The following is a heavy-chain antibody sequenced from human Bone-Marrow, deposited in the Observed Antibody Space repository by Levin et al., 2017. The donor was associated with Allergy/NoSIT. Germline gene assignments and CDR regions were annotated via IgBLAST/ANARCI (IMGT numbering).Heavy chain of an antibody. CDR1: GFTFGYHW. CDR2: IHHDGSEK. D-gene: IGHD2-15*01. Sequence: PGGSLRLSCAASGFTFGYHWMSWVRRAPGKGLEYLATIHHDGSEKNYADSVKGRFTISRDNAKNLLHLHMDSLRAEDTAVYYCSRERGSTRLCSGHVCKEGYFLDYWGHGTLVTVSS. J-gene: IGHJ4*01. V-gene: IGHV3-7*01. CDR3: SRERGSTRLCSGHVCKEGYFLDY.